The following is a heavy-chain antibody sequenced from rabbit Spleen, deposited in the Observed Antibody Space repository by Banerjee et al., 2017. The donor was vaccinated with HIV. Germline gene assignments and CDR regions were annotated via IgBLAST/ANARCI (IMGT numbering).Heavy chain of an antibody. V-gene: IGHV1S47*01. CDR2: IEPIFGNT. CDR1: GYDFSNYG. D-gene: IGHD8-1*01. J-gene: IGHJ6*01. CDR3: ARDPGSSFSSYGMDL. Sequence: QEQLVESGGGLVQPGGSLKLSCKASGYDFSNYGVSWVRQAPGKGLEWIGYIEPIFGNTYYANWVNGRFTISSDNAQNTLYLQMTSLTAADTATYFCARDPGSSFSSYGMDLWGPGTLVTVS.